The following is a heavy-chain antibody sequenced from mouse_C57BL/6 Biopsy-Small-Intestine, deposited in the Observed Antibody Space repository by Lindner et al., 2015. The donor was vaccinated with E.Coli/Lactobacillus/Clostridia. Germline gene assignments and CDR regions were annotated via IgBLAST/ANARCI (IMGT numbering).Heavy chain of an antibody. CDR1: GFTFSDYG. J-gene: IGHJ1*03. CDR3: ARRTGSNWYFDV. V-gene: IGHV5-17*01. Sequence: VQLQESGGGLVKPGGSLKLSCAASGFTFSDYGMNWVRQAPEKGLEWVAYISSGSSTIYYADTVKGRFTISRDNAKNTLFLQMTSLRSEDTAIYYCARRTGSNWYFDVWGTGTTVTVSS. CDR2: ISSGSSTI. D-gene: IGHD4-1*01.